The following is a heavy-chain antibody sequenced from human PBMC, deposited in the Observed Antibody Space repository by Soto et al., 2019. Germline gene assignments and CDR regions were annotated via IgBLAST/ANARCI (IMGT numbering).Heavy chain of an antibody. CDR1: GGSISSGDSY. J-gene: IGHJ6*02. CDR3: ARDNILGILYGGMDV. Sequence: PSETLSLTCTVSGGSISSGDSYWSWIRQLPGKGLEWIGYIYYSGSTYYNPSLKSRVTISVDTSKNQFSLKLSSVTAADTAVYYCARDNILGILYGGMDVWGQGATVT. D-gene: IGHD3-3*01. V-gene: IGHV4-30-4*01. CDR2: IYYSGST.